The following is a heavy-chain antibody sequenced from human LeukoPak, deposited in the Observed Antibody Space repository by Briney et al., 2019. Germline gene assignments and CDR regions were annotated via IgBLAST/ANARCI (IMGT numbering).Heavy chain of an antibody. V-gene: IGHV4-30-4*01. J-gene: IGHJ5*02. CDR1: GGSISSGDYY. CDR2: MHYSGST. CDR3: ARPYYYDSRIDP. Sequence: SETLSLTCTVSGGSISSGDYYWSWIRQPPGKGLEWIAYMHYSGSTYYNPSLKSRVTMSADTSKNQLSLKLSSVTAAGTAVYYCARPYYYDSRIDPWGQGILVTVSS. D-gene: IGHD3-22*01.